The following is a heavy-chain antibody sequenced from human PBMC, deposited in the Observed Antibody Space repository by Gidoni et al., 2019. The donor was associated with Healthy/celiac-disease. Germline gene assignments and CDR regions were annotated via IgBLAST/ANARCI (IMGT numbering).Heavy chain of an antibody. CDR2: INHSGST. V-gene: IGHV4-34*01. J-gene: IGHJ4*02. Sequence: QVQLQQWGAGLLKPSETLSLTCAVYGGSFSGYYWSWIRQPPGKGLEWIGEINHSGSTNYNPSLKSRVTISVDTSKNQFSLKLSSVTAADTAVYYCARKSVIAVAGSPYFDYWGQGTLVTVSS. CDR1: GGSFSGYY. CDR3: ARKSVIAVAGSPYFDY. D-gene: IGHD6-19*01.